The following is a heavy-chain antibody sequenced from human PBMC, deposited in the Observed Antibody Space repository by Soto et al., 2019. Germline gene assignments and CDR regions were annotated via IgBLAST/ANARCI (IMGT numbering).Heavy chain of an antibody. CDR2: ISGSGGST. Sequence: GGSLRLACSASGFTFSSYAMSWVRQAPGKGLEWVSAISGSGGSTYYADSVKGRFTISRDNSKNTLYLQMNSLRAEDTAVYYCAKRAWPQQQLAPSDYWGQGTLVTVSS. J-gene: IGHJ4*02. V-gene: IGHV3-23*01. CDR1: GFTFSSYA. CDR3: AKRAWPQQQLAPSDY. D-gene: IGHD6-13*01.